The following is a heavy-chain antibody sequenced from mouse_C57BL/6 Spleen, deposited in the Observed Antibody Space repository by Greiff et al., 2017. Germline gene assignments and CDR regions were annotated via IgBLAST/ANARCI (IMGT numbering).Heavy chain of an antibody. V-gene: IGHV5-17*01. CDR3: ASLLSLYAMDY. D-gene: IGHD2-1*01. CDR2: ISSGSSTI. CDR1: GFTFSDYG. J-gene: IGHJ4*01. Sequence: EVKLMESGGGLVKPGGSLKLSCAASGFTFSDYGMHWVRQAPEKGLEWVAYISSGSSTIYYADTVKGRVTISRDNAKNTLFLQMTRLRSEDTAMYYCASLLSLYAMDYWGQGTSVTVSS.